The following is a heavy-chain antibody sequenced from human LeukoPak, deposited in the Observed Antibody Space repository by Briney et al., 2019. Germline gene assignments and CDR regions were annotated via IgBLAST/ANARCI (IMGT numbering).Heavy chain of an antibody. D-gene: IGHD6-13*01. Sequence: PGGSLRLSCAASGFDFSTYAINWVRQAPGKGLEWVSSISSSSSYIYYADSVKGRFTISRDNAKNSLYLQMNSLRAEDTAVYYCARDPPYSSLGYAFDIWGQGTMVTVSS. CDR2: ISSSSSYI. CDR1: GFDFSTYA. J-gene: IGHJ3*02. V-gene: IGHV3-21*01. CDR3: ARDPPYSSLGYAFDI.